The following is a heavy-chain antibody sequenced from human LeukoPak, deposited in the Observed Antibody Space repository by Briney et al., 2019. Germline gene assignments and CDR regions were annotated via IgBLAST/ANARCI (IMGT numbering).Heavy chain of an antibody. CDR2: ISDTGATT. CDR3: AKDTSIGRYCTNGVCSPFDC. CDR1: GFTFSSYA. Sequence: QPGESLRLSCAGSGFTFSSYAMSWVGPAPGKGLVWVSAISDTGATTRDAASVKGRFTISRDNSRSTLYLQMNSLRAEDTALYYCAKDTSIGRYCTNGVCSPFDCWGQGTLVTVSS. D-gene: IGHD2-8*01. J-gene: IGHJ4*02. V-gene: IGHV3-23*01.